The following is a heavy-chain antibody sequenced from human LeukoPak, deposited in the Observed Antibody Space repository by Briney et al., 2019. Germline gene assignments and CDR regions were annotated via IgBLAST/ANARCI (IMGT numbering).Heavy chain of an antibody. J-gene: IGHJ4*02. CDR2: IYPGDSDA. D-gene: IGHD6-19*01. Sequence: PGESLKISCKGSGYSFTNYWIGWVRQMPGKGLDWMGIIYPGDSDARYSPSFQGQVTISADKSITTAYLQWSSLKASDSAMYYCARRDISGWYYVDYWGQGTLVTVSS. CDR1: GYSFTNYW. CDR3: ARRDISGWYYVDY. V-gene: IGHV5-51*01.